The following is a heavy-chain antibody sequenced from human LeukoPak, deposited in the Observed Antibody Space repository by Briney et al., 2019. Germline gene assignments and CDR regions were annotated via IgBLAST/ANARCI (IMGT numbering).Heavy chain of an antibody. CDR2: INHSGST. V-gene: IGHV4-34*01. CDR3: ARGRGSSSSNYYYYYGMDV. CDR1: GFTFSSYW. J-gene: IGHJ6*02. D-gene: IGHD6-6*01. Sequence: GSLRLSCAASGFTFSSYWMSWVRQPPGKGLEWIGEINHSGSTNYNPSLKSRVTISVDTSKNQFSLKLSSVTAADTAVYYCARGRGSSSSNYYYYYGMDVWGQGTTVTVSS.